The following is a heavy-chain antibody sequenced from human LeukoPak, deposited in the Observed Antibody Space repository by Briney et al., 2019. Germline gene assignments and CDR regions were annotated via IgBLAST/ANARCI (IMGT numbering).Heavy chain of an antibody. J-gene: IGHJ4*02. CDR1: GGSLSSYY. V-gene: IGHV4-59*08. CDR2: IYYRGST. CDR3: ARHAVDEGVFDY. Sequence: SETLSLTCTVSGGSLSSYYWSWIRQPPGKGLEWIGYIYYRGSTNYNPSLKGRVTISVDTSKNQVSLKLSSVTAADTAVYYCARHAVDEGVFDYWGQGTLVTVSS. D-gene: IGHD5-12*01.